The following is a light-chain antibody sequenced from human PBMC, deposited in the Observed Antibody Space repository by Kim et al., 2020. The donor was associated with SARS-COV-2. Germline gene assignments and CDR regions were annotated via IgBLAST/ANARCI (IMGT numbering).Light chain of an antibody. CDR2: GAF. CDR1: QSVSSN. V-gene: IGKV3-15*01. CDR3: QQYKNWPYT. Sequence: SGSPGERATPAGRASQSVSSNLAWYQQKPGQAPRLIIYGAFTRATGIPARFSGSGSGTEFTLTINSLQSEDFAVYYCQQYKNWPYTFGQGTKLEI. J-gene: IGKJ2*01.